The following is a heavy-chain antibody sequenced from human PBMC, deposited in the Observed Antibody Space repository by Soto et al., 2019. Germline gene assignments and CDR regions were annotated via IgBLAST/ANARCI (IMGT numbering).Heavy chain of an antibody. CDR2: ISSSSSYI. J-gene: IGHJ4*02. CDR1: GFTFSSYS. Sequence: PGVSLRLSCAASGFTFSSYSMNWVRQAPWKGLEWVSSISSSSSYIYYADSVKGRFTISRDNAKNSLYLQMNSLRAEDTAVYYCARAYDPAHLAYYFDYWGQGTLVTVSS. CDR3: ARAYDPAHLAYYFDY. D-gene: IGHD3-22*01. V-gene: IGHV3-21*01.